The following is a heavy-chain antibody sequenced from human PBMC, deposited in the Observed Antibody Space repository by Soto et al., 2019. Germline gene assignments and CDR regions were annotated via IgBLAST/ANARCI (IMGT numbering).Heavy chain of an antibody. CDR3: ARVGGGGGDWA. J-gene: IGHJ5*02. CDR1: GGTFSSYA. Sequence: ASVKVSCKASGGTFSSYAISWVRQAPGQGLEWMGGVIPIFGTANYAQKFQGRVTITADESTSTAYMELSSLRSEDTAVYYCARVGGGGGDWAWGQGTLVTVSS. D-gene: IGHD2-21*02. CDR2: VIPIFGTA. V-gene: IGHV1-69*13.